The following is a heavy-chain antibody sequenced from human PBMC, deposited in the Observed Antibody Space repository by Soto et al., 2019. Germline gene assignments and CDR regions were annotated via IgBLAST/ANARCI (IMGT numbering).Heavy chain of an antibody. J-gene: IGHJ4*01. Sequence: EVQLVESGGGLIQPGGSLRLSCAASGFTVSTNYMSWVRQAPGKGLEWVSVIYSGGSTYYADSVKGRFTISRDNSKNTLYLQMNSLRVEDTAVYYCARASIAAAGYYFDYWGHGTLVTVSS. V-gene: IGHV3-53*01. CDR2: IYSGGST. CDR3: ARASIAAAGYYFDY. D-gene: IGHD6-13*01. CDR1: GFTVSTNY.